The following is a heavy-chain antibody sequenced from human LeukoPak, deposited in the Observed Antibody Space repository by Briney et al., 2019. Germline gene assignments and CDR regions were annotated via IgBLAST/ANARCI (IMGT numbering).Heavy chain of an antibody. V-gene: IGHV4-34*01. CDR1: GGSFSGYY. CDR3: ARGRRNLDYYYYYLDV. Sequence: PAETLSLTCAVYGGSFSGYYWSWIRQPPGKGLEWIGEINRSGSTSYNPSLKSRVTISVDTSKNQFSLTLSSLTAADTAVYYCARGRRNLDYYYYYLDVWGKGTTVTVSS. D-gene: IGHD1-7*01. CDR2: INRSGST. J-gene: IGHJ6*03.